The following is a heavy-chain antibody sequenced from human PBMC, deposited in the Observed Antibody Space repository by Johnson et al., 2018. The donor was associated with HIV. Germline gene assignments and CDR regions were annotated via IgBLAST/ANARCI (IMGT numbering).Heavy chain of an antibody. Sequence: QVQLVESGGGVVQPGRSLRLSCAASGFTFSSYAMHWVRQAPGKGLEWVAVISYDGSNKYYADSVKGRFTISRDNSKNTLYLQLNSLNTEDTGKYYCATARNRLWSSSGWTGFWAFDIWGQGTTVTVSS. CDR2: ISYDGSNK. V-gene: IGHV3-30-3*01. D-gene: IGHD6-19*01. J-gene: IGHJ3*02. CDR3: ATARNRLWSSSGWTGFWAFDI. CDR1: GFTFSSYA.